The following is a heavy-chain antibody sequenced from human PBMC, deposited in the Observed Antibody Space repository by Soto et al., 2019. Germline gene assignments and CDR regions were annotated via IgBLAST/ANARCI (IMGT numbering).Heavy chain of an antibody. J-gene: IGHJ4*02. D-gene: IGHD6-13*01. CDR2: IIPIVGTA. V-gene: IGHV1-69*01. Sequence: QVQLVQSGAEVKKPGSSVKVSCKASGGTFSSYAISWVRQAPGQGLEWMGGIIPIVGTANYAQKFQGRVTITADESMSTAYMELSSLRSEDTAVYYCARDLWSIAAVGTRSGGYYFDYWGQGTLVTVSS. CDR1: GGTFSSYA. CDR3: ARDLWSIAAVGTRSGGYYFDY.